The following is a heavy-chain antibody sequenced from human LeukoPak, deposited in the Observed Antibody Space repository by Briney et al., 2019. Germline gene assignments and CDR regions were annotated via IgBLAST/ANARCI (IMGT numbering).Heavy chain of an antibody. D-gene: IGHD6-13*01. Sequence: SETLSLTCTVSGYSISSGYYWGWIRQPPGKGLEWIGSIYHSGSTYYNPSLKSRVTISVDTSKNQFSLKLSPVTAADTAVYYCARFPNSSSWYYYYYYMDVWGKGTTVTISS. CDR1: GYSISSGYY. CDR2: IYHSGST. J-gene: IGHJ6*03. V-gene: IGHV4-38-2*02. CDR3: ARFPNSSSWYYYYYYMDV.